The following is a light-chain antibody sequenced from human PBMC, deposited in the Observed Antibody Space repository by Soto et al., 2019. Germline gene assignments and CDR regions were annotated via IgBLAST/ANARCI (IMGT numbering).Light chain of an antibody. J-gene: IGKJ1*01. CDR3: QQYKSYSWT. V-gene: IGKV1-5*01. Sequence: DIQMTQSPSTLSASVGDRVTITCRASQSISSSLAWYQQKPGRAPKLLIYDASSLKSGVPSRFSGSGSGTEFTLTISSLQPDDFATYYCQQYKSYSWTFGQGTKVDIK. CDR2: DAS. CDR1: QSISSS.